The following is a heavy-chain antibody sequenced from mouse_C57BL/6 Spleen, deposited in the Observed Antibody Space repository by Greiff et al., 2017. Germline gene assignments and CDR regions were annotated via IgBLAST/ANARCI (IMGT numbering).Heavy chain of an antibody. V-gene: IGHV1-81*01. CDR1: GYTFTSYG. D-gene: IGHD2-4*01. CDR3: ARPYDYDGKDYFDD. Sequence: QVQLQQPGAELARPGASVKLSCKASGYTFTSYGISWVKQRTGQGLEWIGEIYPRSGNTYYNEKFKGKATLTADNSSSTAYMELRSLTSEVSAVYFCARPYDYDGKDYFDDWGQGTTLTVSS. CDR2: IYPRSGNT. J-gene: IGHJ2*01.